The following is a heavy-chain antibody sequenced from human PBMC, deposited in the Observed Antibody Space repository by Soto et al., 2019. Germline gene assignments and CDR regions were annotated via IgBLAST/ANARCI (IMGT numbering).Heavy chain of an antibody. D-gene: IGHD3-10*01. CDR1: GYIFTTYG. V-gene: IGHV1-18*01. CDR2: ISAHNGNT. J-gene: IGHJ4*02. CDR3: ARGRYGEY. Sequence: QVHLVQSGAEVKKPGASVKVSCKGSGYIFTTYGITWVRQAPGQGLEWMGWISAHNGNTNYAQKLQGRVTVTRDTSTSTAYMELRNLRSDDTAVYYCARGRYGEYWGQGARVTVSS.